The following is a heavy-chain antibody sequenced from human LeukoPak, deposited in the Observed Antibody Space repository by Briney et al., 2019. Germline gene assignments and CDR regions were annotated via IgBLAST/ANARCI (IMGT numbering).Heavy chain of an antibody. CDR1: GGSISSGGYY. CDR3: ARDRGSGWYQRRYYYYYGMDV. CDR2: IYYSGST. D-gene: IGHD6-19*01. V-gene: IGHV4-61*08. J-gene: IGHJ6*02. Sequence: PSETLSLTCTVSGGSISSGGYYWSWIRQPPGKGLEWIGYIYYSGSTNYNPSLKSRVTISVDTSKNQFSLKLSSVTAADTAVYYCARDRGSGWYQRRYYYYYGMDVWGQGTTVTVSS.